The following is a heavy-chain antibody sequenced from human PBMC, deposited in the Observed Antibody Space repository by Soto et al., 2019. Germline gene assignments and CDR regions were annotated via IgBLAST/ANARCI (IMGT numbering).Heavy chain of an antibody. CDR2: ISAGNDQT. Sequence: QVQLVQSGAEVKKPGASVKLSCKASGYSFTNHGIHWVRQAPGQRPEWMGWISAGNDQTKYSQRFQGRVTITRDTSASTAHLDLTSLTSGDTGVYYCARGSSSWENYYFYGLDVWGQGTTVTVSS. CDR3: ARGSSSWENYYFYGLDV. V-gene: IGHV1-3*01. J-gene: IGHJ6*02. D-gene: IGHD6-13*01. CDR1: GYSFTNHG.